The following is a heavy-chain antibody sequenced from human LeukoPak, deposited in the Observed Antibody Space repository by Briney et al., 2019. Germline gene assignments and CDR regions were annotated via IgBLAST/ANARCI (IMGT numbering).Heavy chain of an antibody. CDR3: ARDEGMIIVAIGGFDI. D-gene: IGHD3/OR15-3a*01. V-gene: IGHV1-2*02. CDR1: GYTFTGYY. Sequence: ASVTVSCTASGYTFTGYYIHWVRQAPGQGLEWMGWINPNSGGTNYAQKFQGRVTMTRDTSISTAYMELSRLRSDDTAVYYCARDEGMIIVAIGGFDIWGQGTMVTVSS. CDR2: INPNSGGT. J-gene: IGHJ3*02.